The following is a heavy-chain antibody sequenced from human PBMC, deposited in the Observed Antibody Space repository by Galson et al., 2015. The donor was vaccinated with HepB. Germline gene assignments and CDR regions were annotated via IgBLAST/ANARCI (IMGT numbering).Heavy chain of an antibody. CDR3: ATTKFGSGAYWTFDI. J-gene: IGHJ3*02. CDR2: ISTNGATI. V-gene: IGHV3-48*04. CDR1: DSTFSSYT. D-gene: IGHD4/OR15-4a*01. Sequence: LRLSCAASDSTFSSYTMNWVRQTPGKGLQWVSYISTNGATIHYADSVKGRFTIARDNAKNTMWLQMNSLRAEDTAVYYCATTKFGSGAYWTFDIWGQGTLLTVSS.